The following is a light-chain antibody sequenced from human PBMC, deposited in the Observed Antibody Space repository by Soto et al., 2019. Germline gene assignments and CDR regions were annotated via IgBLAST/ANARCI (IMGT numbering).Light chain of an antibody. CDR1: QSLLYSDGNTY. J-gene: IGKJ2*01. Sequence: DVVLTQSPLSLPVTLGQPASISCRSSQSLLYSDGNTYLNWFQQRPGQSPRRLIYMVSNRDSGVPDRFLGSGSCTDCTPKISRVEAGDVVVFYFLQGLHRPPYTFGQGTKLEIK. V-gene: IGKV2-30*01. CDR2: MVS. CDR3: LQGLHRPPYT.